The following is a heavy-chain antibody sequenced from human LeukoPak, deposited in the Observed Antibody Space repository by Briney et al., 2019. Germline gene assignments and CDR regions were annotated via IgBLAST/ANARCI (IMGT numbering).Heavy chain of an antibody. V-gene: IGHV3-48*04. J-gene: IGHJ4*02. CDR1: EFTFSSYS. CDR3: ARHSDWAFDY. CDR2: ITNSGNSK. D-gene: IGHD6-19*01. Sequence: GRSLRLSCAASEFTFSSYSMNWVRQAPGKGLEWVSYITNSGNSKSYADSVKGRFTISRDNAKKSLFLQMNSLRVDDTAVYYCARHSDWAFDYWGQGTLVSVSS.